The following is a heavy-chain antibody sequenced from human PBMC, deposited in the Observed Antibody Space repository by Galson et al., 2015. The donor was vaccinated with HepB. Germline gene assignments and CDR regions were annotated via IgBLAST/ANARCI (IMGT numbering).Heavy chain of an antibody. CDR3: AKDYLPYYDRWGSYSDLYYFDY. CDR1: GFTFNYHA. CDR2: TSGSGGST. Sequence: SLRLSCAAFGFTFNYHAMNWVRQAPGKGLEWVASTSGSGGSTYYADSVKGRFTVSRDNSLDTVDLQVDSLRVDDTAVYYCAKDYLPYYDRWGSYSDLYYFDYWGQGTLVTVSS. V-gene: IGHV3-23*01. J-gene: IGHJ4*02. D-gene: IGHD3-22*01.